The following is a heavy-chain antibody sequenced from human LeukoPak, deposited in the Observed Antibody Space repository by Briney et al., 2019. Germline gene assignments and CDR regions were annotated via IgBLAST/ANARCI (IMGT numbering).Heavy chain of an antibody. V-gene: IGHV1-69*05. J-gene: IGHJ4*02. CDR3: AGAAYYYDSSVYSHDY. D-gene: IGHD3-22*01. CDR1: GGTFSSYA. Sequence: SVKVSCKASGGTFSSYAISWVRQAPGQGLEWMGRIIPIFGTANYAQKFQGRVTITTDESTSTAYMELSSLRSEDTAVYYCAGAAYYYDSSVYSHDYGGQEPLVTFS. CDR2: IIPIFGTA.